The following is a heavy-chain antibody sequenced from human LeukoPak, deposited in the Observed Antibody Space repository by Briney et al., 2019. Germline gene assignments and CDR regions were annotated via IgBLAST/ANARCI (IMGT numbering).Heavy chain of an antibody. CDR2: ISYDGSNK. V-gene: IGHV3-30-3*01. CDR3: ARAHTSHSGYFDY. J-gene: IGHJ4*02. Sequence: PGGSLRLSCAASGFTFSSYAMHRVRQAPGKGLEWVAVISYDGSNKYYADSVKGRFTISRDNSKNTLYLQMNSLRSEDTAVYYCARAHTSHSGYFDYWGQGTLVTVSS. CDR1: GFTFSSYA. D-gene: IGHD3-22*01.